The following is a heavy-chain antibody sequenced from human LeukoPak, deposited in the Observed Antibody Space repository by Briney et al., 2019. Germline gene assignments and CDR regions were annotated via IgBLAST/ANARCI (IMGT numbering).Heavy chain of an antibody. J-gene: IGHJ4*02. Sequence: GETLRLSCAASGFTFSSYSMNWVRQAPGKGLEWVSSISSSSSYIYYADSVKGRFTISRDNAKNSLYLQMNSLRAEDTAVYYCASDAGGSGFGSYWGQGTLVTVSS. V-gene: IGHV3-21*01. D-gene: IGHD3-10*01. CDR2: ISSSSSYI. CDR1: GFTFSSYS. CDR3: ASDAGGSGFGSY.